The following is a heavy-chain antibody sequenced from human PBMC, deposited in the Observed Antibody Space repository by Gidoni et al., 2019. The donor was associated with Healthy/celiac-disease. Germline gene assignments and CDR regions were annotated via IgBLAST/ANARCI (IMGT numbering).Heavy chain of an antibody. CDR3: TTETPTQPLDI. J-gene: IGHJ3*02. D-gene: IGHD2-15*01. Sequence: EVQLVESGGGLVKPGGSLRLSCAAYGFTFSNAWMSWVRPAPGKGLEWVGRIKSKTDGGTTDYAAPVKGRFTISRDDSKNTLYLQMNSLKTEDTAVYYCTTETPTQPLDIWGQGTMVTVSS. V-gene: IGHV3-15*01. CDR2: IKSKTDGGTT. CDR1: GFTFSNAW.